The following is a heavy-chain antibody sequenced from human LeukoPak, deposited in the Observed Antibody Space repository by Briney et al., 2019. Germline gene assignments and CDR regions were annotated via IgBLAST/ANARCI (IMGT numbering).Heavy chain of an antibody. Sequence: APVKVSCKASGYTFTSYAMHWVRQAPGQRLEWMGWINAGNGNTKYSQKFQGRVTITRDTSASTAYMELSSLRSEDTAVYYCARMGYCSSTSCYVYFDYWGQGTLVTVSS. CDR1: GYTFTSYA. CDR2: INAGNGNT. V-gene: IGHV1-3*01. J-gene: IGHJ4*02. D-gene: IGHD2-2*01. CDR3: ARMGYCSSTSCYVYFDY.